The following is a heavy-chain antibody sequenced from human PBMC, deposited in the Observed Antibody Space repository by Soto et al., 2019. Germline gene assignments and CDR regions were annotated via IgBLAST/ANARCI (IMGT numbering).Heavy chain of an antibody. CDR1: GYTFINYY. Sequence: VKVSCKASGYTFINYYMHWVRQAPGQGLEWMGIINPNGGSTTYAQKFQGRVTLTRDTSTNTVNMELSSLRSEDSAVYYCAREKWLVRRNDPFDIWGQGTMVTVSS. CDR3: AREKWLVRRNDPFDI. D-gene: IGHD6-19*01. CDR2: INPNGGST. V-gene: IGHV1-46*01. J-gene: IGHJ3*02.